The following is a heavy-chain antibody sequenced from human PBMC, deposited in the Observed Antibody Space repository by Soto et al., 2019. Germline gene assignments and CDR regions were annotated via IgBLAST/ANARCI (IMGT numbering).Heavy chain of an antibody. CDR1: GFTFDDYG. Sequence: GGSLRLSCAASGFTFDDYGMSWVRQAPGKGLEWVSGINWNGGSTGYADSVKGRFTISRDNAKNSLYLQMNSLRAEDTALYHCARDGRFLEHTTDYYYYYMDVWGKGTTVTVSS. D-gene: IGHD3-3*01. V-gene: IGHV3-20*01. CDR2: INWNGGST. CDR3: ARDGRFLEHTTDYYYYYMDV. J-gene: IGHJ6*03.